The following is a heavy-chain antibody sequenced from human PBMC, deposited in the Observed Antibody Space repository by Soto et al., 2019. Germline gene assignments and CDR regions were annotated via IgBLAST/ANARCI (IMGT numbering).Heavy chain of an antibody. V-gene: IGHV3-30*18. CDR1: GFTFSSYG. Sequence: ESGGGVVQPGRSLRLSCAASGFTFSSYGMHWVRQAPGKGLEWVAIISYDGSNQYYADSVKGRFTISRDNSKNTLYLQMNSLRAEDTAVYYCAKALGELSPESYDHWGQGVLVTVSS. J-gene: IGHJ4*02. CDR3: AKALGELSPESYDH. D-gene: IGHD3-16*02. CDR2: ISYDGSNQ.